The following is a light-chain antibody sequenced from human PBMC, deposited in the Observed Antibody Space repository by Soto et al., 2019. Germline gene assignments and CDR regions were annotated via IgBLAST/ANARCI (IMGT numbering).Light chain of an antibody. J-gene: IGKJ2*01. CDR3: QQYNTWPPMYT. V-gene: IGKV3-15*01. CDR1: QSVSSN. CDR2: GAS. Sequence: EIVMTQSPATLSVSPGERATLSCRASQSVSSNLAWYQQKPGQAPSLFIFGASSRATVNPARFSGSGSGTEFTLTISSLQSEDFAVYYCQQYNTWPPMYTFGQGTKLEIK.